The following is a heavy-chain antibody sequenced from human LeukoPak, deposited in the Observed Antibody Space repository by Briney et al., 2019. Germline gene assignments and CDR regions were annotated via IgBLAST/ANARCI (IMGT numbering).Heavy chain of an antibody. CDR1: GGSISSSSYY. CDR3: ARVLGYFDY. Sequence: SETLSLTCTVSGGSISSSSYYWGWIRQPPGKGLEWIGSIYYSGSTYYSPSLKSRVTISVDTSRNQFSLKLSSVTAADTAVYYCARVLGYFDYWGQGTLVTVSS. V-gene: IGHV4-39*01. D-gene: IGHD2-15*01. CDR2: IYYSGST. J-gene: IGHJ4*02.